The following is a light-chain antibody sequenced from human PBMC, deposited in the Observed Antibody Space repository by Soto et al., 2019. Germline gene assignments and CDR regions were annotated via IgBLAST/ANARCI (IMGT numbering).Light chain of an antibody. Sequence: IVLTQSPGTLSLFSGERATLSCLASQSVSSSYLAWYQQKPGQAPRLLIYGASSRATGIPDRFSGSGSGTDFTLTISRLEPEDFAVYYCQQYGSSITFGQGTRLEIK. J-gene: IGKJ5*01. CDR1: QSVSSSY. CDR3: QQYGSSIT. CDR2: GAS. V-gene: IGKV3-20*01.